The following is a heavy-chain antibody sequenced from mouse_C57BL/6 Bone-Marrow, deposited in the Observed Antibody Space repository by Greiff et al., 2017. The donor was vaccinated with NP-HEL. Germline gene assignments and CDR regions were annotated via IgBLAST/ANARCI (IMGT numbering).Heavy chain of an antibody. CDR3: CYYGSSSFAY. J-gene: IGHJ3*01. CDR1: GYTFTDYY. Sequence: QVHVKQSGAELVRPGASVKLSCKASGYTFTDYYINWVKQRPGQGLEWIARIYPGSGNTYYNEKFKGKATLTAEKSSSTAYMQLSSLTSEDSAVYFCCYYGSSSFAYWGQGTLVTVSA. V-gene: IGHV1-76*01. D-gene: IGHD1-1*01. CDR2: IYPGSGNT.